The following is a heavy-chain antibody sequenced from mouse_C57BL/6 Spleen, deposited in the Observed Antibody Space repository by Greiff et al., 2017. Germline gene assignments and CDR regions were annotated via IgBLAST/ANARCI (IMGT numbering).Heavy chain of an antibody. V-gene: IGHV5-4*01. CDR3: ARERLLRGGYYAMDY. J-gene: IGHJ4*01. CDR2: ISDGGSYT. Sequence: EVKLVESGGGLVKPGGSLKLSCAASGFTFRSYALSWVRQTPEKRLEWVATISDGGSYTYYPDNVKGRFTISRDNAKNNLYLQMSHLKSEDTAMYYCARERLLRGGYYAMDYWGQGTSVTVSS. D-gene: IGHD1-1*01. CDR1: GFTFRSYA.